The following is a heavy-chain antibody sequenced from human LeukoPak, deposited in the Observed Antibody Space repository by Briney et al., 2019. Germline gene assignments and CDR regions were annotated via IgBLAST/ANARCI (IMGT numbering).Heavy chain of an antibody. Sequence: ASVKVSGKASGYTFTSYGISWVRQAPGQGLEWMGWISAYNGNTNYAQKLQGRVTMTTDTSTSTAYMELRSLRSDDTAVYYCARVYCSGGSCLNWFDPWGQGTLVTVSS. CDR3: ARVYCSGGSCLNWFDP. D-gene: IGHD2-15*01. CDR1: GYTFTSYG. CDR2: ISAYNGNT. J-gene: IGHJ5*02. V-gene: IGHV1-18*01.